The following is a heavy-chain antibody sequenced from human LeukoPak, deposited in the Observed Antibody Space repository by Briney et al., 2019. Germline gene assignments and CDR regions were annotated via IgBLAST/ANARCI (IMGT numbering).Heavy chain of an antibody. Sequence: GGYLRLSCAASGFTFSSYAMSWVRQAPGKGLEWVSGISASGNSTYYADSVKGRFTISRDNSKNTLYLRMNSLRAEDTALYYCARLPNYTTGWLNWFDPWGQGTLVTVSS. CDR3: ARLPNYTTGWLNWFDP. V-gene: IGHV3-23*01. CDR1: GFTFSSYA. D-gene: IGHD6-19*01. J-gene: IGHJ5*02. CDR2: ISASGNST.